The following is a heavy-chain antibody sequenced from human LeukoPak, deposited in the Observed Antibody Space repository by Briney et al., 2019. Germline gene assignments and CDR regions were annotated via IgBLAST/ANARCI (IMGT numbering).Heavy chain of an antibody. J-gene: IGHJ3*02. D-gene: IGHD3-22*01. CDR3: ARGRGSGYYVDAFDI. CDR2: FHYSGST. V-gene: IGHV4-59*01. Sequence: PSETLSLTCTVSGGSISTYYWSWIRQPPGKGLEWIGFFHYSGSTTYNPSLKSRVTISVDTSNNQCSLKLSSVTAADTAVYYCARGRGSGYYVDAFDIWGQGTMVTGSS. CDR1: GGSISTYY.